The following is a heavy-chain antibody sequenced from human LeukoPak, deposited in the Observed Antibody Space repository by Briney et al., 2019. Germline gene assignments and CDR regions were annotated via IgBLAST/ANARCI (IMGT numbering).Heavy chain of an antibody. J-gene: IGHJ5*02. CDR3: ARDGPFVVPAVS. CDR1: GGSISSYY. Sequence: SETLSLTCTVSGGSISSYYWSWIRQPAGKGLEWIGRIYTSGSTNYNPSLKSQVTISVDTSKNQFSLKLSSVTAADTAVYYCARDGPFVVPAVSWGQGTLVTVSS. CDR2: IYTSGST. D-gene: IGHD2-2*01. V-gene: IGHV4-4*07.